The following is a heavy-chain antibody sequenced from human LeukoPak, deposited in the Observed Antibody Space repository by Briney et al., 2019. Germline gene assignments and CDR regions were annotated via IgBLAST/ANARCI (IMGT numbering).Heavy chain of an antibody. CDR3: AKGTWFDP. CDR1: GFTFDDYA. CDR2: ISWNSGSI. Sequence: GGSLRLSCAASGFTFDDYAMHWVRQAPGKGLEWVSGISWNSGSIGYADSVKGRFTISRDNAKNSLYLQMNSLRAEDTALYYCAKGTWFDPWGQGTLVTVSS. V-gene: IGHV3-9*01. J-gene: IGHJ5*02.